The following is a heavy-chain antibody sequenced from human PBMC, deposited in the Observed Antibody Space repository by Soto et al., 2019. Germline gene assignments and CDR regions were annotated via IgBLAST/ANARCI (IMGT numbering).Heavy chain of an antibody. V-gene: IGHV3-48*03. Sequence: LRLSCAGYGFTFSSYEMNWVRQAPGKGLEWVSFISGSGTTTYYADSVRGRFTISRDNTKNSLYLQMNSLSAEDTGIYYCTRVLYGTSWGQGTLVTVSS. CDR3: TRVLYGTS. CDR2: ISGSGTTT. D-gene: IGHD2-2*02. J-gene: IGHJ5*02. CDR1: GFTFSSYE.